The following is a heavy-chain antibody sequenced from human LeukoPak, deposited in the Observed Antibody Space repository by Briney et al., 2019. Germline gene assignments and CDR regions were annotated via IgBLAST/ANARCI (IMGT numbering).Heavy chain of an antibody. V-gene: IGHV4-34*01. J-gene: IGHJ4*02. CDR3: ALGGDFDY. CDR2: INHSGDT. D-gene: IGHD3-16*01. Sequence: PSETLSLTCAVYGGAFSGFYWSWIRQSPGKGLEWIGEINHSGDTRYNPSFRSRVTISIDTSQSQFSLKLRSVTAADTARYYCALGGDFDYWGQGTLVTVSS. CDR1: GGAFSGFY.